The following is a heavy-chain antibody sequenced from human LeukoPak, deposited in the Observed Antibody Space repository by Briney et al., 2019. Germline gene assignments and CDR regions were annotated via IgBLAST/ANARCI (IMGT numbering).Heavy chain of an antibody. J-gene: IGHJ6*03. CDR1: GYTFTGYY. CDR3: AKESPGYYYYMDV. CDR2: IDPNSGGT. V-gene: IGHV1-2*02. Sequence: ASVKVSCKASGYTFTGYYIHWVRQAPGQGLEWMGWIDPNSGGTYYAQKFQGRVTMTSDTSISTAYMELSSLGSEDTAVYYCAKESPGYYYYMDVWGKGTTVTVSS.